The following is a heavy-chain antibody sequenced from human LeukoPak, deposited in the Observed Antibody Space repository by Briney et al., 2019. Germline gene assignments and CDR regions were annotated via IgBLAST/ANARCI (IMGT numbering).Heavy chain of an antibody. CDR3: ARARASGRSGFDY. CDR2: ISSSSSTI. J-gene: IGHJ4*02. V-gene: IGHV3-48*02. Sequence: GGSLRLSCVASGLTVSSYSMNWVRQAPGKGLEWVSYISSSSSTIYYADSVKGRFTISRDNAKNSLDLQMDSLRDEDTAVYYCARARASGRSGFDYWGQGTLVTVSS. D-gene: IGHD2-15*01. CDR1: GLTVSSYS.